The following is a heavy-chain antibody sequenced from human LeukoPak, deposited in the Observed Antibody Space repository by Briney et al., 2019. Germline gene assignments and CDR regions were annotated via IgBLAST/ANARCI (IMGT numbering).Heavy chain of an antibody. D-gene: IGHD5-18*01. J-gene: IGHJ4*02. Sequence: ASVKVSRKASGYTFTGYYMHWVRQAPGQGLEWMGWISAYNGNTNYAQKLQGRVTMTTDTSTSTAYMELRSLRSDDTAVYYCARDGGEGYSYGPDYWGQGTLVTVSS. CDR2: ISAYNGNT. CDR1: GYTFTGYY. V-gene: IGHV1-18*04. CDR3: ARDGGEGYSYGPDY.